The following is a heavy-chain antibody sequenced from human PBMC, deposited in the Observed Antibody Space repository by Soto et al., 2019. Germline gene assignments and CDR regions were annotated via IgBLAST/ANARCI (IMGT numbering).Heavy chain of an antibody. V-gene: IGHV4-4*07. CDR3: ARDAPRGSYYGTNDY. D-gene: IGHD1-26*01. CDR1: GGSISSYY. CDR2: IYTSGST. Sequence: QVQLQESGPGLVKPSETLSLTCTVSGGSISSYYWSWIRQPAGKGLEWIGRIYTSGSTNYNPSLKSRVTMSVDTSKNQFALKLSSVTAADTAVYYCARDAPRGSYYGTNDYWGQGTLVTVSS. J-gene: IGHJ4*02.